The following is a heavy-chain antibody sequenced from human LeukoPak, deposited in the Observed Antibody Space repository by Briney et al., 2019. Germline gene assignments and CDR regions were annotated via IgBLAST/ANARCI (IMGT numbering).Heavy chain of an antibody. V-gene: IGHV4-4*07. Sequence: SETLSLTCTVYGGSISSYFWSWIRQPAGKGLEWIGRIYSSGSTTYNPSLKSQVTMSVDTSKNQFSLKMTTVTAADTAVYYCARGIAAAPERAFDIWGQGTMVTVSS. D-gene: IGHD6-13*01. CDR1: GGSISSYF. CDR2: IYSSGST. J-gene: IGHJ3*02. CDR3: ARGIAAAPERAFDI.